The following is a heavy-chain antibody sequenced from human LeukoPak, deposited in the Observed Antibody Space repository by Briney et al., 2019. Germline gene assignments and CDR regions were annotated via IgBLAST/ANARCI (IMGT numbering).Heavy chain of an antibody. V-gene: IGHV4-59*01. CDR2: IYYSGTT. Sequence: SETLSLTCTVSGGSISSYYWSWIRQPPGKGLEWIAYIYYSGTTKYNASPKSRVTMSVDTSKNQYSLKLSSVTAADTAVYYCARMVRGVIDAFEIWGQGTMVTVSS. CDR3: ARMVRGVIDAFEI. CDR1: GGSISSYY. D-gene: IGHD3-10*01. J-gene: IGHJ3*02.